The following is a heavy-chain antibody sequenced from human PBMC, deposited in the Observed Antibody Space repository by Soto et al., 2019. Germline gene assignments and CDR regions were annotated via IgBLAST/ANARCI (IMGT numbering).Heavy chain of an antibody. CDR1: GFTFSSYA. CDR2: ISGSGGST. CDR3: AKNYYGSGSYYNPVDY. V-gene: IGHV3-23*01. Sequence: SLRLSCAASGFTFSSYAMSWVRQAPGRGLEWVSGISGSGGSTYYADSVKGRFTISRDNSKNTLYLQMNSLRAEDTAVYYCAKNYYGSGSYYNPVDYWGQGTLVTVSS. J-gene: IGHJ4*02. D-gene: IGHD3-10*01.